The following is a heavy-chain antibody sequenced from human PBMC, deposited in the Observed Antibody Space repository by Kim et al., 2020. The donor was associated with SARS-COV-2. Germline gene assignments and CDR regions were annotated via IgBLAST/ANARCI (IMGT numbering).Heavy chain of an antibody. CDR1: GFTFSSYA. CDR3: AKDSSSLYYYDSSGLHYYGMDV. CDR2: ISGSGGST. Sequence: GGSLRLSCAASGFTFSSYAMSWVRQAPGKGLEWVSAISGSGGSTYYADSVKGRFTISRDNSKNTLYLQMNSLRAEDTAVYYCAKDSSSLYYYDSSGLHYYGMDVWGQGTTVTVSS. J-gene: IGHJ6*02. D-gene: IGHD3-22*01. V-gene: IGHV3-23*01.